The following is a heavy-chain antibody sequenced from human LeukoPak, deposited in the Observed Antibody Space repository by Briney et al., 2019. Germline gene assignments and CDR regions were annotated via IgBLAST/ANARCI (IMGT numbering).Heavy chain of an antibody. CDR3: ARRDYYDSSGHSPLFDY. CDR1: GFTFSAYA. Sequence: SGGSLRLSCAASGFTFSAYAMSWVRQAPGKGLEWVSGMSGNGGTTYNADSVKGRFTISRDNSKNTLYLQMNNLRAEDTAVYYCARRDYYDSSGHSPLFDYWGQGTLVTVSS. V-gene: IGHV3-23*01. J-gene: IGHJ4*02. D-gene: IGHD3-22*01. CDR2: MSGNGGTT.